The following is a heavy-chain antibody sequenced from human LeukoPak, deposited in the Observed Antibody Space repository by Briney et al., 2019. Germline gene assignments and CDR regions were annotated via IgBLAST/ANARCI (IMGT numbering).Heavy chain of an antibody. J-gene: IGHJ4*02. V-gene: IGHV1-2*02. Sequence: ASVKVSCKASGYTSTGYYMHWVRQAPGQGLEWMGWINPNSGGTNYAQKFQGRVTMTRDTSISTAYMELSRLRSDDTAVYYCARESTMVRGVTGIDYWGQGTLVTVSS. D-gene: IGHD3-10*01. CDR2: INPNSGGT. CDR3: ARESTMVRGVTGIDY. CDR1: GYTSTGYY.